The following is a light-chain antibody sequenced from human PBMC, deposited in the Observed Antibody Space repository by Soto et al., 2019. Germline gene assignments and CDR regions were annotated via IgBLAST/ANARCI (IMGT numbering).Light chain of an antibody. CDR1: QSISSY. CDR2: AAS. Sequence: DIQMTQSPSSLSASVGDRVTITCRASQSISSYLNWYQQKPGKAPKLLIYAASSLQSGVPSRFSGSGSGTEVTLTISSLQPEDFATYYCQQSYSTPWTFGQGTKVEIK. CDR3: QQSYSTPWT. J-gene: IGKJ1*01. V-gene: IGKV1-39*01.